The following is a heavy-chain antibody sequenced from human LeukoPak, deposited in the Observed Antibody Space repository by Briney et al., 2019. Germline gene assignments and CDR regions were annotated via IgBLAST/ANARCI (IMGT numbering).Heavy chain of an antibody. V-gene: IGHV3-21*01. CDR2: ISSSSYI. CDR3: ARAGYSSGWRIDY. CDR1: GFTFSSYS. J-gene: IGHJ4*02. D-gene: IGHD6-19*01. Sequence: GGSLRLSCAASGFTFSSYSMNWVRQAPGKGLEWVSSISSSSYIYYADSVKGRFTISRDNAKNSLYLQMNSLRAEDTAVYYCARAGYSSGWRIDYWGQGTLVTVSS.